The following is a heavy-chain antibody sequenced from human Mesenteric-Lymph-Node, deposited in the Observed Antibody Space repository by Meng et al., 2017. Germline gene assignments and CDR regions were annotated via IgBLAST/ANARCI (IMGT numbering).Heavy chain of an antibody. V-gene: IGHV4-38-2*01. J-gene: IGHJ6*02. D-gene: IGHD2-15*01. CDR3: ARSRCAATLPRREYYYYYGMDV. CDR1: GSSISSGYY. Sequence: SETLSLTCAVSGSSISSGYYWGWVRQPPGTGLEWIGEIYHSGSTNYNPSLKSRVTISVDKSKNQFSLKLSSVTAADTAVYYCARSRCAATLPRREYYYYYGMDVWGQGTTVTVSS. CDR2: IYHSGST.